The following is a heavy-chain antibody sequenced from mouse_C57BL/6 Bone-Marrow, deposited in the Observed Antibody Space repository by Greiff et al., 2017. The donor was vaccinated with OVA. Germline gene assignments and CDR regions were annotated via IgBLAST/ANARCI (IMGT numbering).Heavy chain of an antibody. V-gene: IGHV5-6*02. J-gene: IGHJ1*03. CDR1: GFTFSSYG. Sequence: EVMLVESGGDLVKPGGSLKLSCAASGFTFSSYGMSWVRQTPDKRLEWVATISSGGSYTYYPDSVKGRFTISRDNAKNTLYLQMSSLKSEDTAMYYCARRIYYYGSSYDWYFDVWGTGTTVTVSS. D-gene: IGHD1-1*01. CDR3: ARRIYYYGSSYDWYFDV. CDR2: ISSGGSYT.